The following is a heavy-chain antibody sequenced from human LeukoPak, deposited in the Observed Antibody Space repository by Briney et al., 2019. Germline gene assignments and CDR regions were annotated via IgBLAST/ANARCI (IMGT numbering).Heavy chain of an antibody. J-gene: IGHJ3*02. CDR2: IYSGGST. V-gene: IGHV3-53*01. CDR1: GFTVSSNY. Sequence: GGSLRLSCAASGFTVSSNYMSWVRQAPGKGLEWVSVIYSGGSTYYADSVKGRFTISRDNSKSTLYLQMNSLRAEDTAVYYCARGAYDSSGYLLDIWGQGTMVTVSS. CDR3: ARGAYDSSGYLLDI. D-gene: IGHD3-22*01.